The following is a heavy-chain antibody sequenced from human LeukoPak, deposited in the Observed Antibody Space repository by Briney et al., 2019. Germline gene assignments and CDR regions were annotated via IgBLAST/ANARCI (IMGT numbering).Heavy chain of an antibody. CDR1: GFSFSSYN. J-gene: IGHJ3*02. V-gene: IGHV3-33*01. CDR3: AYVAAAGAFDI. D-gene: IGHD6-13*01. Sequence: GGSLRLSCAASGFSFSSYNMHWVRQAPGKGLEWVAVIWYDGSNKYYADSVKGRFTISRDNSKNTLYLQMNSLRAEDTAAYYCAYVAAAGAFDIWGQGTIVTVSS. CDR2: IWYDGSNK.